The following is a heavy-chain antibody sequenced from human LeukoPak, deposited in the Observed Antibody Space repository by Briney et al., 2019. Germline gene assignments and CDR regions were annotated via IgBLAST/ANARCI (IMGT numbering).Heavy chain of an antibody. Sequence: GGSLRLSCAASGFTFNRYSMHWVRQAPGKGLEWVAVISYDGSNKYYADSVKGRFTISRDNSKNTLYLQMNSLRAEDTAVYYCAKSVHGSFLNSGYFDYWGQGTLVTVSS. J-gene: IGHJ4*02. CDR2: ISYDGSNK. D-gene: IGHD6-13*01. V-gene: IGHV3-30*18. CDR3: AKSVHGSFLNSGYFDY. CDR1: GFTFNRYS.